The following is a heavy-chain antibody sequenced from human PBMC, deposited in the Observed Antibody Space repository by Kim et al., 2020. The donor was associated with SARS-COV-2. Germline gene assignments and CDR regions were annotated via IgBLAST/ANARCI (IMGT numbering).Heavy chain of an antibody. CDR2: INPNSGGT. D-gene: IGHD5-12*01. J-gene: IGHJ4*02. V-gene: IGHV1-2*02. CDR3: AKARGYSGPVDY. Sequence: ASVKVSCKASGYTFTGYYMHWVRQAPGQGLEWMGWINPNSGGTNYAQKFQGRVTMTRDTSISTAYMELSRLRSDDTAVYYCAKARGYSGPVDYWGQGTLVTVSS. CDR1: GYTFTGYY.